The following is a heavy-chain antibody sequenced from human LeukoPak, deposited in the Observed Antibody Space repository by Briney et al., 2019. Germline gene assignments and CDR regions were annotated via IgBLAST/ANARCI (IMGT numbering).Heavy chain of an antibody. D-gene: IGHD5-18*01. CDR3: ARSLNTAMGSFDY. CDR1: GFTFSSYS. V-gene: IGHV3-21*01. J-gene: IGHJ4*02. Sequence: GGSLRLSCAASGFTFSSYSMNWVRQAPGKGLEWVSSISSSGSYIYYADSVKGRFTISRDNAKNSLYLQMNSLRAEDTAVYYCARSLNTAMGSFDYWGQGTLVTVSS. CDR2: ISSSGSYI.